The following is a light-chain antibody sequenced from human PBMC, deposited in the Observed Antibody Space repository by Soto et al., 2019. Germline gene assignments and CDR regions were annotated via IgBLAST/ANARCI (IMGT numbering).Light chain of an antibody. CDR1: QSVSSN. V-gene: IGKV3-11*01. CDR3: QQRTNWPPLT. CDR2: GAS. Sequence: EIVLTQSPATLSLSPGERATLSCRASQSVSSNLAWYQQKPGQAPRLLIYGASNRATGIPARFSGSGSGTDFTLTISSLEPEDFAVYYCQQRTNWPPLTFGQGIRLEIK. J-gene: IGKJ5*01.